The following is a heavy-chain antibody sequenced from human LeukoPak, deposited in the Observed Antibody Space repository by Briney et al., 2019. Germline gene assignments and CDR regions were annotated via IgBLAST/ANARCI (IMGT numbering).Heavy chain of an antibody. CDR2: IRNDGSNK. Sequence: PGGSLRLSCVASGFTFSSNGMHWVHQAPGKGLEWVAFIRNDGSNKYYADSVKGRFTISRDNSKNTLYLQMNSLRAEDTAVYYCARAPGMRPVPDDAFDIWGQGTMVTVSS. V-gene: IGHV3-30*02. D-gene: IGHD1-14*01. CDR1: GFTFSSNG. J-gene: IGHJ3*02. CDR3: ARAPGMRPVPDDAFDI.